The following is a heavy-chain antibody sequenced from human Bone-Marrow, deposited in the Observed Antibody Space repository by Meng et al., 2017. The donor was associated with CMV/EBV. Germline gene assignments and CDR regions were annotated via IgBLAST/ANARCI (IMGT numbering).Heavy chain of an antibody. V-gene: IGHV1-18*01. Sequence: ASVKVSCKASGGTFSDYTLSWVRQAPGQGLEWMGWISAYNGNTNYAQKLQGRVTMTTDTSTSTAYMELRSLRSDDTAVYYCARVTGGAGIAAATAWGQGTTVTVSS. D-gene: IGHD6-13*01. CDR2: ISAYNGNT. J-gene: IGHJ6*02. CDR3: ARVTGGAGIAAATA. CDR1: GGTFSDYT.